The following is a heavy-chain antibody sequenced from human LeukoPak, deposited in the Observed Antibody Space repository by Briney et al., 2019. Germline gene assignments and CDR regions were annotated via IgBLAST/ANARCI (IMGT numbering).Heavy chain of an antibody. D-gene: IGHD2-2*01. CDR1: GGSISSSSYY. CDR3: ARERGYCSSTSCSILGQSRGFDY. J-gene: IGHJ4*02. CDR2: ISYSGST. Sequence: SETLSLTCTVSGGSISSSSYYWGWLRQPPGTGLEWIGSISYSGSTYYNPSLKSRVTISVDTSKNQFSLKLSSVTAADTAVYYCARERGYCSSTSCSILGQSRGFDYWGQGTLVTVSS. V-gene: IGHV4-39*07.